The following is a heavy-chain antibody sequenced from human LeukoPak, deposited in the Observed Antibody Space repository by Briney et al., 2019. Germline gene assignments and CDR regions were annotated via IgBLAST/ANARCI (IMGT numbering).Heavy chain of an antibody. CDR1: GFTFSSYS. CDR3: ARAGVWCSSTTCYPEAFDY. Sequence: GGSLRLSCAASGFTFSSYSMNWVRQAPGKGLEWVSSISSSSSYIYYADSVKGRFTISRDNAKNSLYLQMNSLGAEDTAVYYCARAGVWCSSTTCYPEAFDYWGQGTLVTVST. CDR2: ISSSSSYI. J-gene: IGHJ4*02. D-gene: IGHD2-2*01. V-gene: IGHV3-21*01.